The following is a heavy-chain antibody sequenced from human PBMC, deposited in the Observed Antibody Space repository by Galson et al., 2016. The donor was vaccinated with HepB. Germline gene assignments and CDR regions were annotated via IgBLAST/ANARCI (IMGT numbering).Heavy chain of an antibody. J-gene: IGHJ5*02. CDR3: ARRRSPSCFDR. V-gene: IGHV5-51*01. CDR1: GYIFTNYW. Sequence: QSGAEVKKPGESLKISCKGSGYIFTNYWIAWVRQMPGKGLEWMGIIYPDDSDTTYSPSFQGQVTISADKSNSTAYLQWSSLKASDTPMYYCARRRSPSCFDRWGQGTLVTVSS. CDR2: IYPDDSDT.